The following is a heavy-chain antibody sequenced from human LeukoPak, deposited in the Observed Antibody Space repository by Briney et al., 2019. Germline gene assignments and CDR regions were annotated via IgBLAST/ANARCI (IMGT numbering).Heavy chain of an antibody. D-gene: IGHD3-10*01. V-gene: IGHV3-7*01. Sequence: GGSLRLSCAASGFTFSSYWMSWVRQAPGKGLEWVANIKQDGSEKYYVDSVKGRFTISRDNDKNSLYLQMNSLRAEDTAVYYCARWGFGELWGFDYWGQGTLVIVSS. J-gene: IGHJ4*02. CDR1: GFTFSSYW. CDR3: ARWGFGELWGFDY. CDR2: IKQDGSEK.